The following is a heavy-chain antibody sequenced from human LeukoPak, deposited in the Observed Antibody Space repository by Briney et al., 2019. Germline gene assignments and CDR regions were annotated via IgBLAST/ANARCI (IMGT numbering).Heavy chain of an antibody. J-gene: IGHJ4*02. Sequence: PGGSLRLSCAASGFTFSSYAMSWVRQAPGKGLEWVSAISGSGGSTYYADPVKGRFTISRDNSKNTLYPQMNSLRAEDTAVYYCAIRTLTSSWYQKIDYWGQGTLVTVSS. CDR1: GFTFSSYA. D-gene: IGHD6-13*01. CDR3: AIRTLTSSWYQKIDY. CDR2: ISGSGGST. V-gene: IGHV3-23*01.